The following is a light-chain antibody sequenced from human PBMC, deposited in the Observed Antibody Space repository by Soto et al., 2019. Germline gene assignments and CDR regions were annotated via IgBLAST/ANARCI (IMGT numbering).Light chain of an antibody. V-gene: IGKV3-15*01. CDR3: QQYNNWSS. CDR2: GAS. CDR1: QSVSSN. J-gene: IGKJ1*01. Sequence: EIVMTQSPATLSVSPGERATLSCRASQSVSSNLAWYQQKPGQAPRLLIYGASTRATGIPARFSGSGSGTEFTLTISSLQSEDFAVYYCQQYNNWSSFVQGTKVEIK.